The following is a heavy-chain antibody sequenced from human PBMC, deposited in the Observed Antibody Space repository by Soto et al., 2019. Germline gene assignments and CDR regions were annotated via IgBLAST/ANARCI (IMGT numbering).Heavy chain of an antibody. V-gene: IGHV4-59*08. CDR2: IYYSGST. Sequence: QVQLQESGPGLVKPSETLSLTCTVSGGSISSYYWSWIRQPPGKGLEWIGYIYYSGSTNYNPSLKSRVTISVDTSKNQFSLKLSSVTAADTAVYYCARHESSPPRAYYFNYWGQGTLVTVSS. CDR3: ARHESSPPRAYYFNY. D-gene: IGHD3-16*01. J-gene: IGHJ4*02. CDR1: GGSISSYY.